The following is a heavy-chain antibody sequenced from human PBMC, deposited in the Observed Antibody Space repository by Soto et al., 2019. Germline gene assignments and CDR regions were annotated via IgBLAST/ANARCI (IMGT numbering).Heavy chain of an antibody. J-gene: IGHJ3*02. CDR2: IGTAGDT. D-gene: IGHD3-22*01. CDR1: GFTFSSYD. Sequence: GGSLRLSCAASGFTFSSYDMHWVRQATGKGLEWVSAIGTAGDTYYPGSVKGRFTISRENAKNSLYLQMNSLRAEDTAVYYCAREKGYYDSNPRAFDIWGQGTMVTVSS. V-gene: IGHV3-13*01. CDR3: AREKGYYDSNPRAFDI.